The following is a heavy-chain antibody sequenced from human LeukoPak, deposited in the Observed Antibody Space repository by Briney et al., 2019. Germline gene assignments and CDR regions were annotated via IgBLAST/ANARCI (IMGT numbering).Heavy chain of an antibody. D-gene: IGHD4-17*01. CDR3: AKTTVTSEEYFYYYMDV. J-gene: IGHJ6*03. CDR2: IITYNGTT. Sequence: ASVTVSCKASGFTFTSYAITWVRQAPGQGLEWMGWIITYNGTTHYAQKLQGRVTLTTDTSTNTAYMELRGLRSDDTAVYYCAKTTVTSEEYFYYYMDVWAKGPRSQSP. V-gene: IGHV1-18*01. CDR1: GFTFTSYA.